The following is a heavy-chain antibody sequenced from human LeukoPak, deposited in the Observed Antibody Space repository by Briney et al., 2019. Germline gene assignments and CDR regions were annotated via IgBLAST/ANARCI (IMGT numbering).Heavy chain of an antibody. V-gene: IGHV1-18*01. D-gene: IGHD2-2*01. CDR3: ARAWLSTIVVRGFDP. J-gene: IGHJ5*02. CDR2: VSAYNGNT. CDR1: GYTFTSYG. Sequence: ASVKVSCKASGYTFTSYGISWVRQAPGQGLEWMGWVSAYNGNTNYAQKLQGRVTMTTDTSTSTAYMELRSLRSDDTAVYYCARAWLSTIVVRGFDPWGQGTLVTVSS.